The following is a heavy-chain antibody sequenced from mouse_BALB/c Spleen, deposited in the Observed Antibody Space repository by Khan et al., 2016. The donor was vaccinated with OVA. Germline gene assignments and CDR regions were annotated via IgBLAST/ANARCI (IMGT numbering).Heavy chain of an antibody. CDR2: INRNGGST. V-gene: IGHV5-6-3*01. Sequence: EVELVESGGGIVQPGGSLKLSCAASRFTISSYGMSSVRQTPDKRLELVATINRNGGSTDYPDSVKGRFTFSGDNAKNALYLQMRSLTSEDTAMYYCARSAIWGQGTTLTVSA. CDR3: ARSAI. D-gene: IGHD2-12*01. CDR1: RFTISSYG. J-gene: IGHJ2*01.